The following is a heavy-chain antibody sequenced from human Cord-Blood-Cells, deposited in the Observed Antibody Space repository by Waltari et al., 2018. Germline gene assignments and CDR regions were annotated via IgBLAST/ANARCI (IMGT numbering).Heavy chain of an antibody. V-gene: IGHV4-39*01. D-gene: IGHD6-13*01. Sequence: QLQLQESGPGLVKPSETLSLTCTVSGGSISSSSYYWGWLRQPPGQGLEWIGSIYYSGSTYYNPSLKSRVTISVDTSKNQFSLKLSSVTAADTAVYYCARQGFKGSSSWPFDYWGQGTLVTVSS. CDR3: ARQGFKGSSSWPFDY. CDR1: GGSISSSSYY. J-gene: IGHJ4*02. CDR2: IYYSGST.